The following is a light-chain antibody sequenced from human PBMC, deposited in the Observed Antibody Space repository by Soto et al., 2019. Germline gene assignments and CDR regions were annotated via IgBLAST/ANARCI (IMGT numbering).Light chain of an antibody. J-gene: IGLJ1*01. V-gene: IGLV2-8*01. CDR2: EVS. Sequence: QSALTQPPSASGSPGQSVIFSCTGTSSDVGGYNYVSWYQQHPGKAPKVIIYEVSKRPSGVPDRFSGSKSGNTASLTVSGLQAEDEADYYCSSYAGTTLYVFGTGTKLTVL. CDR3: SSYAGTTLYV. CDR1: SSDVGGYNY.